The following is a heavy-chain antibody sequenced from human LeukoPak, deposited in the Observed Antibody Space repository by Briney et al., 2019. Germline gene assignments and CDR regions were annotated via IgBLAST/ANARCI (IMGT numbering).Heavy chain of an antibody. CDR3: ARALLEKRYYYDNSGYRSDY. D-gene: IGHD3-22*01. Sequence: PGRSLRLSCAASGFTFSSYGMHWVRQTPGRGLEWVANIKQDGSEKYYVDSVKGRFTISRDNAKNSLYLQMSSLRDDDTAVYYCARALLEKRYYYDNSGYRSDYWGQGTLVTVSS. V-gene: IGHV3-7*05. CDR1: GFTFSSYG. J-gene: IGHJ4*02. CDR2: IKQDGSEK.